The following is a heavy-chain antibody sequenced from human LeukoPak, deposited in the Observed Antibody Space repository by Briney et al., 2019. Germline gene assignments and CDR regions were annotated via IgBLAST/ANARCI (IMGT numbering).Heavy chain of an antibody. CDR2: IIPIFGTA. J-gene: IGHJ4*02. CDR3: ARAGYSSGWKLRPPGYFDY. Sequence: ASVKVSCKASGGTFSSYAISWVRQAPGQGLEWMGGIIPIFGTASYAQKFQGRVTITADESTSTAYMELSSLRSEDTAVYYCARAGYSSGWKLRPPGYFDYWGQGTLVTVSS. CDR1: GGTFSSYA. V-gene: IGHV1-69*13. D-gene: IGHD6-19*01.